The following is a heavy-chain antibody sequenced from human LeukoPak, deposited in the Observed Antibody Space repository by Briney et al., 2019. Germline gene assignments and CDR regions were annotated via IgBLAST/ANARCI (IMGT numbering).Heavy chain of an antibody. CDR1: GFTFSSYG. Sequence: SLRLSCAASGFTFSSYGMHWIRQAPGKGLEWVSGISWNSGSIGYADSVKGRFTISRDNAKNSLYLQMNSLRAEDTALYYCAKDRRHIVGATTFDYWGQGTLVTVSS. V-gene: IGHV3-9*01. CDR3: AKDRRHIVGATTFDY. D-gene: IGHD1-26*01. CDR2: ISWNSGSI. J-gene: IGHJ4*02.